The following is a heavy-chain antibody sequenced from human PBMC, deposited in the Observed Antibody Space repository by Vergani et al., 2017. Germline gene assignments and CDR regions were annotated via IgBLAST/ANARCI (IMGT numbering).Heavy chain of an antibody. D-gene: IGHD2-21*02. CDR3: ARVCPDGGGDCSAGWYFDL. CDR1: VGPFKNSA. V-gene: IGHV1-69*11. Sequence: QVQLVQSGAEVKTPGSSVKVSCKASVGPFKNSAFSGVRQAPGQGLECMGRIITFIGTTDYAQKFQGRFTILADEYTKTVDMHLRNLRSEDTAVYYCARVCPDGGGDCSAGWYFDLWGRGTLVTVSS. J-gene: IGHJ2*01. CDR2: IITFIGTT.